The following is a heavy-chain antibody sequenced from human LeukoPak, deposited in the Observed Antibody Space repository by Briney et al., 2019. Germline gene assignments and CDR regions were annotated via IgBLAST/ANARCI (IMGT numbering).Heavy chain of an antibody. D-gene: IGHD3-22*01. CDR1: GYTFTSYG. V-gene: IGHV1-18*01. CDR3: TKYYDSSGYYPGFYY. Sequence: ASVKVSCKASGYTFTSYGISWVRQAPGQGLEWMGWISAYSGNTNYAQKLQGRVTMTTDTSTSTAYMELRSLRSDDTAVYYCTKYYDSSGYYPGFYYWGQGTLVTVSS. CDR2: ISAYSGNT. J-gene: IGHJ4*02.